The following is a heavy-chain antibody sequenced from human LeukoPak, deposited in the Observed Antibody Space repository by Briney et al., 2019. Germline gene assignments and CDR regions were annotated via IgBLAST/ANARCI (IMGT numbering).Heavy chain of an antibody. V-gene: IGHV4-38-2*02. Sequence: SETLSLTCTVSGYSISSGYYWGWIRQPPGKGLEWIGSIYHSGSTYYNPSLKSRVTISVDTSKNQFSLKLSSVTAADTAVYYCARYGGITMVRGVGLDYWGQGTLVTVSS. CDR2: IYHSGST. J-gene: IGHJ4*02. D-gene: IGHD3-10*01. CDR3: ARYGGITMVRGVGLDY. CDR1: GYSISSGYY.